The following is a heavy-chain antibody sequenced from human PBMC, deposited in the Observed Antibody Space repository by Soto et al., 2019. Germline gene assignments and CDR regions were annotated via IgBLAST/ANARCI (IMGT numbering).Heavy chain of an antibody. V-gene: IGHV1-69*01. D-gene: IGHD2-15*01. CDR2: IIPIFGTA. CDR3: ARDCSGGSCYSGAFDI. J-gene: IGHJ3*02. CDR1: GGTFSSYA. Sequence: QVQLVQSGAEVKKPGSSVKVSCKASGGTFSSYAISWVRQAPGQGLEWMGGIIPIFGTANYAQKFQGRVTITADESTGTAYMELSSLRSEDTAVYYCARDCSGGSCYSGAFDIWGQGTMVTVSS.